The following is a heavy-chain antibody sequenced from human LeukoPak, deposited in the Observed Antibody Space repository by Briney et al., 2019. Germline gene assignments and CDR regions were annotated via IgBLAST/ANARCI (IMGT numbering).Heavy chain of an antibody. J-gene: IGHJ4*02. CDR3: ARASFLEWLLDY. D-gene: IGHD3-3*01. CDR1: GGTFSSYA. CDR2: IIPILGIA. V-gene: IGHV1-69*04. Sequence: GASVKVSCKASGGTFSSYAISWVRQAPGQGLEWMGRIIPILGIANYAQKFQGRVTITADKSTSTAYMELSSLRSEDTAVYYCARASFLEWLLDYWGQGTLVTVSS.